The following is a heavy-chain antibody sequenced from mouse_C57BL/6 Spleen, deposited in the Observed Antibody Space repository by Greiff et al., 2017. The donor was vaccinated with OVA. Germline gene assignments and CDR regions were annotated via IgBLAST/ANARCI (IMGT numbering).Heavy chain of an antibody. V-gene: IGHV1-19*01. Sequence: VQLQQSGPVLVKPGASVKMSCKASGYTFTDYYMNWVKQSHGKSLEWIGVINPYNGGTSYNQKFKGKATLTVDKSSSTAYMELNSLTSEDSAVYYCARPAQGGNWYFDVWGTGTTVTVSS. J-gene: IGHJ1*03. CDR1: GYTFTDYY. CDR2: INPYNGGT. D-gene: IGHD3-2*02. CDR3: ARPAQGGNWYFDV.